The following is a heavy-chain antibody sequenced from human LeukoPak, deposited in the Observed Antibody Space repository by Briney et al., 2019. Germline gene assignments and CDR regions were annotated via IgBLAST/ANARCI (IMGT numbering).Heavy chain of an antibody. CDR3: ARGTNQPGNGNHCSSTSCYTSDY. J-gene: IGHJ4*02. Sequence: ASVKVSCKASGYTFTGYYMHWVRQAPGQGLEWMGWINPNSGGTNYAQKFQGRVTMTRDTCISTAYMELSRLRSDDTAVYYCARGTNQPGNGNHCSSTSCYTSDYWGQGTLVTVSS. CDR2: INPNSGGT. D-gene: IGHD2-2*02. CDR1: GYTFTGYY. V-gene: IGHV1-2*02.